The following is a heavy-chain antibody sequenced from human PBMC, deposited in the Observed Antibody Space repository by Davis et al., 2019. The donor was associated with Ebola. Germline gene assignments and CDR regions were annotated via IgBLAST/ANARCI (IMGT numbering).Heavy chain of an antibody. CDR3: AASAGTVGKFDY. V-gene: IGHV1-58*02. CDR1: GFTFTSSA. Sequence: SVKVSCKASGFTFTSSAIQWVRQPRGQRLEWIGWIVVGSGNTNYAQKFQGRVTITRDMSTSTSYVDLTNLRSEDTAVYYCAASAGTVGKFDYWGQGTRVTVSS. CDR2: IVVGSGNT. J-gene: IGHJ4*01. D-gene: IGHD1-14*01.